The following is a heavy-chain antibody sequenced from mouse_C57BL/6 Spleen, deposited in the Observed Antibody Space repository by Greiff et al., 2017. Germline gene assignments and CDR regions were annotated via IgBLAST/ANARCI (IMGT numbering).Heavy chain of an antibody. V-gene: IGHV6-3*01. CDR1: GFTFSNYW. CDR2: IRLKSDNYAT. J-gene: IGHJ3*01. Sequence: EVKLVESGGGLVQPGGSMKLSCVSSGFTFSNYWMNWVRQSPAKGLEWVAQIRLKSDNYATHYAESVKGRFTISRDDSKSSVYLQMNNLRAEDTGIYYCTDDYEGFAYWGQGTLVTVSA. CDR3: TDDYEGFAY. D-gene: IGHD2-4*01.